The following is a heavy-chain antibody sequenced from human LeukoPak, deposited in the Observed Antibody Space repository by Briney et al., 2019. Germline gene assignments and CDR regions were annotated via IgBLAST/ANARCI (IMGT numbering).Heavy chain of an antibody. CDR1: GFTFSSYG. CDR2: ISYDGSNK. Sequence: GGSLILSCAASGFTFSSYGMHWVRQAPGKGLEWVAVISYDGSNKYYADSVKGRFTISRDNSKNTLYVQVNSLGTEDTAAYYCAKGSYYDSSGSFYFDYWGQGTLVTVSS. CDR3: AKGSYYDSSGSFYFDY. D-gene: IGHD3-22*01. J-gene: IGHJ4*02. V-gene: IGHV3-30*18.